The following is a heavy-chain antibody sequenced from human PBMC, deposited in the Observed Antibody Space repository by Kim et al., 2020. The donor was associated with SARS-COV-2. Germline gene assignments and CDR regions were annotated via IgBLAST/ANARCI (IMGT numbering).Heavy chain of an antibody. CDR3: ARVHGSGSYGHYYYGMDV. J-gene: IGHJ6*02. CDR2: IYYSGST. CDR1: GGSISSYY. Sequence: SETLSLTCTVSGGSISSYYWSWIRQPPGKGLEWIGYIYYSGSTNYNPSLKSRVTISVDTSKNQFSLKLSSVTAADTAVYYCARVHGSGSYGHYYYGMDVWGQGTTVTVSS. V-gene: IGHV4-59*13. D-gene: IGHD3-10*01.